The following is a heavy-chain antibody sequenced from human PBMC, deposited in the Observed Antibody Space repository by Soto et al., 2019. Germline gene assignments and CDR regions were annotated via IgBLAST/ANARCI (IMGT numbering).Heavy chain of an antibody. Sequence: SETLSLTCTVSGDSISSGGYYWSWIRQHPGKGLEWIGYIYYSGSTYYNPSLKSRVTISVDTSKNQFSLKLSSVTAADTAVYYCARDNTRFGELLGFDYWGQGTLVTVSS. CDR2: IYYSGST. CDR3: ARDNTRFGELLGFDY. J-gene: IGHJ4*02. CDR1: GDSISSGGYY. V-gene: IGHV4-31*03. D-gene: IGHD3-10*01.